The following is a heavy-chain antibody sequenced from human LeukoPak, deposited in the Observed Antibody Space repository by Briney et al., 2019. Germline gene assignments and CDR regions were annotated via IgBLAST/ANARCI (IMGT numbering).Heavy chain of an antibody. Sequence: GGSLRLSCAASGFTFNNYAMSWVRQAPGKGLEWVSSISYSGASTYYADSVKGRFTISRDNSKNTLFLQMNRLRAEDTALYYCAKDSGVTYYYGSGSATYFEDWGQGTLVTVSS. CDR1: GFTFNNYA. CDR2: ISYSGAST. D-gene: IGHD3-10*01. V-gene: IGHV3-23*01. J-gene: IGHJ4*02. CDR3: AKDSGVTYYYGSGSATYFED.